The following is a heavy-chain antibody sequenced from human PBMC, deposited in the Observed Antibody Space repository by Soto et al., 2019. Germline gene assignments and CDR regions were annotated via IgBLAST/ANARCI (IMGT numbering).Heavy chain of an antibody. D-gene: IGHD5-12*01. V-gene: IGHV1-69*15. J-gene: IGHJ5*02. CDR1: GGTFSNYA. CDR3: AKDGGADGYFGNWLDP. Sequence: QVQLVQSGAEVKKPGSSVKVSCKASGGTFSNYAITWVRQAPGQGLEWVTRIIPIFGTTNVAQKFQGRVTVTADESTTTAYMELSGLRSDDTAVYYCAKDGGADGYFGNWLDPWGHGTQVTVSS. CDR2: IIPIFGTT.